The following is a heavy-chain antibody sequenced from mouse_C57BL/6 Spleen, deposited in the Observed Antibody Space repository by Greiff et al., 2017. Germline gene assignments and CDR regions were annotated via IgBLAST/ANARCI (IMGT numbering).Heavy chain of an antibody. CDR2: IYPGDGDT. CDR1: GYAFSSYW. Sequence: QVQLQQSGAELVKPGASVKISCKASGYAFSSYWMNWVKQRPGKGLEWIGQIYPGDGDTNYNGKFKGKATLTADKSSSTAYMQLSSLTSEDSAVYFCARNTMVTGGYFDYWGQGTTLTVSS. CDR3: ARNTMVTGGYFDY. V-gene: IGHV1-80*01. D-gene: IGHD2-2*01. J-gene: IGHJ2*01.